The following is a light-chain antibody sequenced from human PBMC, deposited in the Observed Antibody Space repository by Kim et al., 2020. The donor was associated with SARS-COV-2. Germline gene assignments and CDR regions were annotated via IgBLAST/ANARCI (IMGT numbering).Light chain of an antibody. CDR3: MQGLQTRYT. CDR2: MGS. V-gene: IGKV2-28*01. J-gene: IGKJ2*01. CDR1: QSLLDSNGFHY. Sequence: DIVMTQSPLSLPVTPGEPASISCRSSQSLLDSNGFHYLDWYLQKPGQSPQLLIYMGSNRASGVPDRFSGSGSDTDFTLKISRVESEDVGVYYCMQGLQTRYTFGQGTKLEI.